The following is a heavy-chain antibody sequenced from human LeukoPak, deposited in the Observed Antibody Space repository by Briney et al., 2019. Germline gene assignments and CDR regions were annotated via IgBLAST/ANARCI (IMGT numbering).Heavy chain of an antibody. V-gene: IGHV6-1*01. D-gene: IGHD4-17*01. CDR1: ADSVSSNSAA. Sequence: SQTLSPTCAIAADSVSSNSAAWNWIRQSPSRGLEWLGRTYYRSKWYNDYAVSVKSRITINPDTSKNQFSLKLSSVTAADTAVYYCARDNYGDPRRTYYYGMDVWGQGTTVTVSS. CDR2: TYYRSKWYN. CDR3: ARDNYGDPRRTYYYGMDV. J-gene: IGHJ6*02.